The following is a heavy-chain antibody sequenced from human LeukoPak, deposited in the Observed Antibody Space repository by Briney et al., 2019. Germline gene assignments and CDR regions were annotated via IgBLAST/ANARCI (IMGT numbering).Heavy chain of an antibody. CDR1: GFTFSNCG. CDR3: ARVRGYYDSSGYRKLGYFDY. J-gene: IGHJ4*02. CDR2: ISYEGSKK. Sequence: GGSLRLSCAASGFTFSNCGMHWVRQAPGKGLEWVALISYEGSKKYYADFVKGRFTISRDNSKNTLYLQMNSLRAEDTAVYYCARVRGYYDSSGYRKLGYFDYWGQGALVTVSS. D-gene: IGHD3-22*01. V-gene: IGHV3-30*03.